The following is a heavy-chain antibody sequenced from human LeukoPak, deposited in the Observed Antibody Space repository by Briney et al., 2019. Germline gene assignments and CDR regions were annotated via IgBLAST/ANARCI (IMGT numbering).Heavy chain of an antibody. Sequence: GGSLRLSCAASGFTFSSYCMRWVRQAPGKGLVWVSRINSDGSSTSYADSVKGRFTISRDNAKNALYLQINSLRAEDTAVYYCARGQKLRFLEWLSDGMDVWGQGTTVTVSS. CDR3: ARGQKLRFLEWLSDGMDV. CDR1: GFTFSSYC. CDR2: INSDGSST. J-gene: IGHJ6*02. D-gene: IGHD3-3*01. V-gene: IGHV3-74*01.